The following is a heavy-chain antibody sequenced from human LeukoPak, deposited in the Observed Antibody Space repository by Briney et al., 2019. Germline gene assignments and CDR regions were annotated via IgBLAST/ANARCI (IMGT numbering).Heavy chain of an antibody. Sequence: PGGSLRLSCAASGFTVSRYYISWIRQAPGKGLEWVSGISGGGGSTYYADSVKGRFTISRDNSKNTLYLQMNSLRAEDTAVYYCAKAYYYDSSAYYSGRLLYFQHWGQGTLVTVSS. D-gene: IGHD3-22*01. CDR2: ISGGGGST. CDR1: GFTVSRYY. J-gene: IGHJ1*01. V-gene: IGHV3-23*01. CDR3: AKAYYYDSSAYYSGRLLYFQH.